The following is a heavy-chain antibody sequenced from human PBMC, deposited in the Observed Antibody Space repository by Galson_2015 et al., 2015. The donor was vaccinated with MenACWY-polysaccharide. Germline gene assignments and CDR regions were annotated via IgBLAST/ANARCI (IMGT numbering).Heavy chain of an antibody. Sequence: QSGAEVKKPGGSLKISCTGSGYTFTNNWIGWVRQMPGKGLEWMGIVFPDDSDTRYNPSFQGQVTISVDKSISTAYLQLNSLKASDTAIYYCARQQGRIILAQNRYFDPWGQGTLVTVSS. CDR3: ARQQGRIILAQNRYFDP. CDR1: GYTFTNNW. D-gene: IGHD3-16*01. V-gene: IGHV5-51*01. J-gene: IGHJ5*02. CDR2: VFPDDSDT.